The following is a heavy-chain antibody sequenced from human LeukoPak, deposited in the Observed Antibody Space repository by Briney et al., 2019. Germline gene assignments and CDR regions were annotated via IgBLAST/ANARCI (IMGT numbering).Heavy chain of an antibody. CDR1: GGSISSSSYY. D-gene: IGHD2-2*01. CDR2: IYYSGST. CDR3: ARVSAAVKQDSYYYYYMDV. Sequence: PSETLSLTCTVSGGSISSSSYYWGWIRQPPGKGLEWIGSIYYSGSTYYNPSLKSRVTISVDTSKNQLSLKLNSVTAADTAVYYCARVSAAVKQDSYYYYYMDVWGKGTTVPVSS. J-gene: IGHJ6*03. V-gene: IGHV4-39*02.